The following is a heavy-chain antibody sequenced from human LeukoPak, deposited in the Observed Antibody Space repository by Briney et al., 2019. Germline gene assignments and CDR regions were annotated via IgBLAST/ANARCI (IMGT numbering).Heavy chain of an antibody. J-gene: IGHJ4*02. CDR3: ARGRWWLLFDY. CDR1: GFTFSSYS. Sequence: GGSLRLSCAASGFTFSSYSMNWVRQAPGKGLEWVSYISSSGSTIYYADSVKGRFTISRDNAKNSLYLQMNSLRAEDTAVYYCARGRWWLLFDYWGQGTLVTVSS. D-gene: IGHD5-12*01. CDR2: ISSSGSTI. V-gene: IGHV3-48*04.